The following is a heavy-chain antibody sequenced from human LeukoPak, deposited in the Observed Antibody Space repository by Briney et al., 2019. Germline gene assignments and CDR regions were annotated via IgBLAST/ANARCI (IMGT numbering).Heavy chain of an antibody. J-gene: IGHJ6*04. CDR2: ISAYNGNT. CDR3: ARGVYSSSWSAYGMDV. D-gene: IGHD6-13*01. CDR1: GYTFTSYG. Sequence: ASVKVSCKASGYTFTSYGISWVRQAPGQGLEWMGWISAYNGNTNYAQKLQGRVTMTTDTSTSTAYMELRSLRSDDTAVYYCARGVYSSSWSAYGMDVWGKGTTVTVSS. V-gene: IGHV1-18*04.